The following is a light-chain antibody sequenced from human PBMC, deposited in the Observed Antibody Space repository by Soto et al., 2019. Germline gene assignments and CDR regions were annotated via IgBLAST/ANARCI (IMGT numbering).Light chain of an antibody. Sequence: EIVLTQSPATLSLSPGDRATLSCRARQNVSSYLAWYQQKPGQAPRLLIYDASNRATGIPARFSGSGSGTDFTLTISSLEPEDFAVYYCQQRSNWPITFGQGTRLEIK. CDR2: DAS. J-gene: IGKJ5*01. V-gene: IGKV3-11*01. CDR1: QNVSSY. CDR3: QQRSNWPIT.